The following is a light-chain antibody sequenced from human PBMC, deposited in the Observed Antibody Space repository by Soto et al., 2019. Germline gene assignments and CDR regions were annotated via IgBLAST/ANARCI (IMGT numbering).Light chain of an antibody. J-gene: IGKJ1*01. Sequence: EIVMTQSPATLSVSPGEGATLSCRASQTISSNLAWYQHKPGQAPRLLIHGASTRATGIPARFSGSGSGTDFTLTISRLQPEDFAMYYCQQYDSTPRTFGQGTKVDIK. CDR2: GAS. V-gene: IGKV3-15*01. CDR1: QTISSN. CDR3: QQYDSTPRT.